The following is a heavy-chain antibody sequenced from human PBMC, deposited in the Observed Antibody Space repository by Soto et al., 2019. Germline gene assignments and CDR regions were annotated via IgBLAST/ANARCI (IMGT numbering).Heavy chain of an antibody. D-gene: IGHD7-27*01. V-gene: IGHV3-23*01. CDR3: GRERWGLLDI. Sequence: EVQLLESGGGMVEPRGSLKLSCAASGFSFGTYVMNWVRQAPGKGLEWVSGISGSGGRVYSADSVKGRFTISRDNSRNTLWLQVNSLRDDDTAVYYCGRERWGLLDIWGQGAMVTVSS. CDR1: GFSFGTYV. J-gene: IGHJ3*02. CDR2: ISGSGGRV.